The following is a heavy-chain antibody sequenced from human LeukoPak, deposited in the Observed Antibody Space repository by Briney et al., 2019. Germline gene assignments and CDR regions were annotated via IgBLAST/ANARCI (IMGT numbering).Heavy chain of an antibody. CDR2: INSYTGDP. J-gene: IGHJ6*02. CDR3: ARLSVQYFDWSGSDFYGMDV. V-gene: IGHV7-4-1*02. D-gene: IGHD3-9*01. Sequence: GASVKVSCKASGYTFTSYAMNWVRQAPGQGLEWMGWINSYTGDPTYAQGFTGRFVFSLDTSVSTAYLQISGLKAEDTAVYFCARLSVQYFDWSGSDFYGMDVWGQGTTVTVSS. CDR1: GYTFTSYA.